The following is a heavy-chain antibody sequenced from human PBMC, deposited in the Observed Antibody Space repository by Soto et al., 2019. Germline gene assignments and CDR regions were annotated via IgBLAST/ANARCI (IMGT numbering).Heavy chain of an antibody. D-gene: IGHD2-2*01. V-gene: IGHV3-74*01. J-gene: IGHJ5*02. CDR3: ARDLGYCSSTSCLNWFDP. CDR2: INSDGSST. CDR1: GFTFSSYW. Sequence: VSLRLSCAASGFTFSSYWMHWVRQAPGKVLVWVSRINSDGSSTSYADSVKGRFTISRDNAKNTLYLQMNSLRAEDTAVYYCARDLGYCSSTSCLNWFDPWGQGTMVTV.